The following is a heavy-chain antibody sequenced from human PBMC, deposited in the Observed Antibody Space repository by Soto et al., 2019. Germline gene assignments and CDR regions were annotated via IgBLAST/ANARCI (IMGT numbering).Heavy chain of an antibody. CDR1: ADSEFTFSDEY. J-gene: IGHJ3*02. CDR2: SRNRVNTFST. V-gene: IGHV3-72*01. CDR3: ASSRIAARSNDAFDI. D-gene: IGHD6-6*01. Sequence: GGSLRLSCAVSADSEFTFSDEYMDWVRQAPGKGLEWVGRSRNRVNTFSTAYAASVEGRFTISRDDSRNMLFLQMNSLKTEDTAVYYCASSRIAARSNDAFDIWGQGTMVTVSS.